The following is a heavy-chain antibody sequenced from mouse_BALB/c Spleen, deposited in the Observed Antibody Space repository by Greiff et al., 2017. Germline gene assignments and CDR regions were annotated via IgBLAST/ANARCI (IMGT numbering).Heavy chain of an antibody. CDR3: ARQATMITTGAMDY. CDR2: IDPSDSET. J-gene: IGHJ4*01. Sequence: QVQLQQPGAELVKPGAPVKLSCKASGYTFTSYWMNWVKQRPGRGLEWIGRIDPSDSETHYNQKFKDKATLTVDKSSSTAYIQLSSLTSEDSAVYYCARQATMITTGAMDYWGQGTSVTVSS. D-gene: IGHD2-4*01. CDR1: GYTFTSYW. V-gene: IGHV1-69*02.